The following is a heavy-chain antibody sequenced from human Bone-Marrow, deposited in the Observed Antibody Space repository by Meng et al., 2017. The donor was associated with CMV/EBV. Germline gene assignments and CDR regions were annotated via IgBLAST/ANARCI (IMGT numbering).Heavy chain of an antibody. V-gene: IGHV3-7*04. J-gene: IGHJ4*02. CDR3: AKDGGLAAAGTAE. Sequence: EVQLVESGGGLVQPGGSLRLSCAASGFTFSSYWMSWVRQAPGKGLEWVANIKQDGSEKYYVDSVKGRFTISRDNSKNTLYLQMNSLRAEDTAVYYCAKDGGLAAAGTAEWGQGTLVTVSS. CDR1: GFTFSSYW. D-gene: IGHD6-13*01. CDR2: IKQDGSEK.